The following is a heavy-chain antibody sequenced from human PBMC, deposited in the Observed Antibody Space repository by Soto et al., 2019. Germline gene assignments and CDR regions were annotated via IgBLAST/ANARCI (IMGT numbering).Heavy chain of an antibody. Sequence: GGSLRLSCAASGFTFSSYGMHWVRQAPGKGLEWVAVIWYDGSNKYYADSVKGRFTISRDNSKNTLYLQMNSLRAEDTAVYYCARDRGRLLGQWPRYYYYYGMDVWGQGTTVTVSS. CDR3: ARDRGRLLGQWPRYYYYYGMDV. CDR1: GFTFSSYG. D-gene: IGHD6-19*01. V-gene: IGHV3-33*01. CDR2: IWYDGSNK. J-gene: IGHJ6*02.